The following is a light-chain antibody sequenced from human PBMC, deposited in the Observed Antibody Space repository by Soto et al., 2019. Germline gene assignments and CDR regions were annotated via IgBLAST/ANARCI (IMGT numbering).Light chain of an antibody. J-gene: IGKJ1*01. Sequence: MRHSPAPRLVSQGEEATLPFRAGRRITSTLAWYQQKPGQAPRLLIYGASTRASDIPARFSGSGSGTEFTLTISSLQSEDFAVYYCQQYNNWPPWTFGQGTKVEFK. CDR2: GAS. V-gene: IGKV3-15*01. CDR1: RRITST. CDR3: QQYNNWPPWT.